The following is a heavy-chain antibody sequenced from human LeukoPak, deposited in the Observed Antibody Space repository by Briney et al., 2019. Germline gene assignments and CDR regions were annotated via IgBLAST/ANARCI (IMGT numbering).Heavy chain of an antibody. D-gene: IGHD6-19*01. CDR1: GGSTSSYY. Sequence: SETLSLTCTVSGGSTSSYYWSWIRQPPGKGLEWIGYIYYSGSTNYNPSLKSRVTISVDTSKNQFSLNLSSVTAADTAVYYCARYSSGWRSFDIWGQGTMVTVSS. V-gene: IGHV4-59*01. J-gene: IGHJ3*02. CDR2: IYYSGST. CDR3: ARYSSGWRSFDI.